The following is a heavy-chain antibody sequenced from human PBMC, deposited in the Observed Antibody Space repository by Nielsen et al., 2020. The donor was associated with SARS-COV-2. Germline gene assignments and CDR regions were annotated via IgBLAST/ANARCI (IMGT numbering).Heavy chain of an antibody. CDR2: IAYDGDTK. J-gene: IGHJ5*02. CDR1: GFAFYSYG. V-gene: IGHV3-30-3*01. D-gene: IGHD3-16*01. Sequence: GESLKISCAASGFAFYSYGFHWVRQAPGKGLEWVAAIAYDGDTKYYADSVRGRFTFSRDGSKTTLYLQMNSLTADDTAVYYCARGGLRLGESFRAWGQGTLVSVSA. CDR3: ARGGLRLGESFRA.